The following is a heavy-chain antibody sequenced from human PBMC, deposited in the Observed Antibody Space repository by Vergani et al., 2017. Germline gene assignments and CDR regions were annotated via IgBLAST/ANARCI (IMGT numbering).Heavy chain of an antibody. Sequence: QVQLVQSGAEVKKPGSSVKVSCKASGGTFSSYAISWVRQAPGQGLEWMGGIIPIFGTANYAQKFQGRVTITADESTSTAYMELSSLRSEDTAVYYCARQVAVAGKWWGPYYYYGMDVWGQGTTVTVSS. CDR2: IIPIFGTA. V-gene: IGHV1-69*01. J-gene: IGHJ6*02. D-gene: IGHD6-19*01. CDR3: ARQVAVAGKWWGPYYYYGMDV. CDR1: GGTFSSYA.